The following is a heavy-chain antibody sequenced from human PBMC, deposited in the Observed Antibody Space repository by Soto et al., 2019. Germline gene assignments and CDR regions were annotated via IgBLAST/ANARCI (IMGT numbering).Heavy chain of an antibody. CDR1: GYTFISYG. J-gene: IGHJ4*02. D-gene: IGHD5-18*01. Sequence: QVHLVQSGAEVKQPVASVKVSCKASGYTFISYGFSWVRQAPGQGLEWMGWISGYNGNTNYAQKFQGRVTMTTDTSTSTAYMELRSLSSDDTAVYYCVRDETYSSYYFAYCGQGTPVTVSS. CDR2: ISGYNGNT. CDR3: VRDETYSSYYFAY. V-gene: IGHV1-18*01.